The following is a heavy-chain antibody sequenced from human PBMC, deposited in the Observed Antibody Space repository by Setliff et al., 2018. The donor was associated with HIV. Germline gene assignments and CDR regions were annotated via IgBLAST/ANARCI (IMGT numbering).Heavy chain of an antibody. D-gene: IGHD6-19*01. Sequence: LSLTCTVSGGSISSGTYYWSWIRQPPGKGLEWIGYIYVYNSERTNYNPSLTSRVTISVDTSRNQFSLKLTSVTAADTAIYYCARAVNFDYWGQGTQVTVSS. CDR2: IYVYNSERT. CDR1: GGSISSGTYY. CDR3: ARAVNFDY. J-gene: IGHJ4*02. V-gene: IGHV4-61*01.